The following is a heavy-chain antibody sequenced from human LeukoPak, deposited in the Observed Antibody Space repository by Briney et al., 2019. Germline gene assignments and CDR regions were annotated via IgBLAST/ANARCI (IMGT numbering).Heavy chain of an antibody. J-gene: IGHJ4*02. Sequence: GGSLRLSCVASGFSFSNYWMYWGRQAPGKGLVWVSRINSGGSYTDYADSVKGRFTISRDNSKNTLYLQMNSLRAEDTAVYYCARDRTRWPQLGSVDYWGQGTLVTVSS. V-gene: IGHV3-74*01. CDR3: ARDRTRWPQLGSVDY. CDR2: INSGGSYT. CDR1: GFSFSNYW. D-gene: IGHD5-24*01.